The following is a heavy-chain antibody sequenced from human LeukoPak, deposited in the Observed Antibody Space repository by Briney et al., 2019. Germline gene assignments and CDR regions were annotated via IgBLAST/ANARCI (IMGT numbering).Heavy chain of an antibody. CDR1: GFTFIAYE. J-gene: IGHJ5*02. V-gene: IGHV3-48*03. CDR2: ISTSGSDL. D-gene: IGHD3-3*01. CDR3: ARDRPLRGISGVVQGIYLDP. Sequence: PGGSLRLSCTASGFTFIAYEMNWVRQAPGKGLEWLSYISTSGSDLYYADSVKGRFTISRDNAKNSLYLQMNSLRVDDTAVYYCARDRPLRGISGVVQGIYLDPWGQGTLVTVSS.